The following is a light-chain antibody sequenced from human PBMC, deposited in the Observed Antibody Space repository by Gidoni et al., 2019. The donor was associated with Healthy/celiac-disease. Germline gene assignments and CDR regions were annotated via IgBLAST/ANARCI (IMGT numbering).Light chain of an antibody. CDR1: SVDVGGYNY. Sequence: QSALTQPASVSGSPGQSITISCTGTSVDVGGYNYVSWYQQHPGKAPKLMLYDVSNRPSGVSNRFSGSKSGNTASLTISGLQAEDEADYYCSSYTSSSFWVFGGGTKLTVL. CDR3: SSYTSSSFWV. J-gene: IGLJ3*02. V-gene: IGLV2-14*03. CDR2: DVS.